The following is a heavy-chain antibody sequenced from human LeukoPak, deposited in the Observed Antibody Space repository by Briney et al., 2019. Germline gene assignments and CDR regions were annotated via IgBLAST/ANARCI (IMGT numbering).Heavy chain of an antibody. D-gene: IGHD3-3*01. CDR2: INPNSGGT. V-gene: IGHV1-2*02. Sequence: ASVKVSCKASGYTFTGYYMHWVRQAPGQGLEWMGWINPNSGGTNYAQKFQGRVTMTRDTSISTAYMELSRLRSDDTAVYYCARGSDDLWSGYSPSYWGQGNLVTVSS. CDR1: GYTFTGYY. CDR3: ARGSDDLWSGYSPSY. J-gene: IGHJ4*02.